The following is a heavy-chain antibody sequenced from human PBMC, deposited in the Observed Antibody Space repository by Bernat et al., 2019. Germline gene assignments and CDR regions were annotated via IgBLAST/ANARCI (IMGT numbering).Heavy chain of an antibody. D-gene: IGHD6-19*01. Sequence: QITLKESGPTLVKPTQTLTLTCTFSGFSLSTSGVGVGWIRQPPGKALEWLALIYWDDDKHYSPSLKSRLTITKDTSKNQVVLTMTNMDPVDTATYYCEHSDSGWAYNWFDPWGQGTLVTVSS. CDR3: EHSDSGWAYNWFDP. V-gene: IGHV2-5*02. CDR1: GFSLSTSGVG. J-gene: IGHJ5*02. CDR2: IYWDDDK.